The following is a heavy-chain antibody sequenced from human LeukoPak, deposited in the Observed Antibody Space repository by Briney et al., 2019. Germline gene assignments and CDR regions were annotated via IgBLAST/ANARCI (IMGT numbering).Heavy chain of an antibody. V-gene: IGHV3-7*03. D-gene: IGHD3-10*01. CDR2: IKQDGSEK. CDR3: ARGQPFGSH. Sequence: GGSLRLSCVASGFIFSDYWMHWVRQSPGKGLEWVANIKQDGSEKHYVDSVKGRFTISRDNAKNSVYLQMNSLRAEDTAAYYCARGQPFGSHWGQGTLVTVSS. CDR1: GFIFSDYW. J-gene: IGHJ4*02.